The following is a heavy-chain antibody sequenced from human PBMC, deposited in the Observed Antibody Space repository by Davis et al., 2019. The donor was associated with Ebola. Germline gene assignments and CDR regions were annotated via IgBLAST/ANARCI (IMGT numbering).Heavy chain of an antibody. CDR2: ISGSGGST. CDR1: GFTFSSYA. CDR3: AKAGWCSGGSCYFDY. Sequence: PGGSLRLSCAASGFTFSSYAMSWVRQAPGKGLEWVSAISGSGGSTYYADSVKGRFTISRDNSKNTLYLQMNSLRAEDTAVYYCAKAGWCSGGSCYFDYWGQGTLVTVSS. V-gene: IGHV3-23*01. J-gene: IGHJ4*02. D-gene: IGHD2-15*01.